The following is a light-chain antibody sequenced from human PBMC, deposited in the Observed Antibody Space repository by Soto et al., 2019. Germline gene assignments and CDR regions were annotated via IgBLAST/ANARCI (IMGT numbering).Light chain of an antibody. CDR2: GAS. V-gene: IGKV3-20*01. CDR3: QQYGGTPST. J-gene: IGKJ2*01. CDR1: QNVNSY. Sequence: EIVLTQSPGTLSFSPGERATLSCRTSQNVNSYLAWYQQKPGQAPRLLISGASSRATGIPDRFSGSGSGTDFTLTISRLKPEDSAVYSCQQYGGTPSTFGQGTKLEIK.